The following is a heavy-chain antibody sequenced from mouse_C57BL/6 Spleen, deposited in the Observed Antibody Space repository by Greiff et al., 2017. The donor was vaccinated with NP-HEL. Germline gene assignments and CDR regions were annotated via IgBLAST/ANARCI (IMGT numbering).Heavy chain of an antibody. CDR2: IYPSDSET. V-gene: IGHV1-61*01. J-gene: IGHJ2*01. CDR1: GYTFTSYW. CDR3: ARGGNDYDVDY. Sequence: VQLQQSGAELVRPGSSVKLSCKASGYTFTSYWMDWVKQRPGQGLEWIGNIYPSDSETHYNQKFKDKATLTVDKSSSTAYMQLSSLTSEDSAVYYCARGGNDYDVDYWGQGTTLTVSS. D-gene: IGHD2-4*01.